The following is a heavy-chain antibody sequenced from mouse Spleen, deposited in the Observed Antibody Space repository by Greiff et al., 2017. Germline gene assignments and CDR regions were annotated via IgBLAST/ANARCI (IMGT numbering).Heavy chain of an antibody. CDR3: ARPAITTVVATDAMDY. V-gene: IGHV1-80*01. J-gene: IGHJ4*01. D-gene: IGHD1-1*01. CDR2: IYPGDGDT. CDR1: GYAFSSYW. Sequence: VQLQQSGAELVKPGASVKISCKASGYAFSSYWMNWVKQRPGKGLEWIGKIYPGDGDTNYNGKFKGKATLTADKSSSTAYMQLSSLTSEDSAVYFCARPAITTVVATDAMDYWGQGTSVTVSS.